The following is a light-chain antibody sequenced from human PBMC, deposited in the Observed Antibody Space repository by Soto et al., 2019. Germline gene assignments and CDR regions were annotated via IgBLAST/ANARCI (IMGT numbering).Light chain of an antibody. J-gene: IGKJ1*01. CDR3: QQSYSTPWT. Sequence: DIQMTQSPSSLSASVGDRVTITCRASQSISSYLNWYQQKPGKAPKLLIFAASSLQSGTPSRFSGSGSGTDFTLTISTLQPEDFATYYCQQSYSTPWTFGQGTKVEIK. CDR2: AAS. CDR1: QSISSY. V-gene: IGKV1-39*01.